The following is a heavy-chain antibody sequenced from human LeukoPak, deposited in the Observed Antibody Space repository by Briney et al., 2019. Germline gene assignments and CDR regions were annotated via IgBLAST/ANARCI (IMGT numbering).Heavy chain of an antibody. J-gene: IGHJ4*02. CDR2: IYHSGST. V-gene: IGHV4-38-2*02. D-gene: IGHD6-13*01. CDR3: ARGRYVTTRGGAAAGFLDY. CDR1: GYSISSGYY. Sequence: SETLSLTRTVSGYSISSGYYWGWIRQPPGKGLERIGSIYHSGSTYYNPSLKSRVTISVDTSKNQFSLKLSSVTAADTAVYYCARGRYVTTRGGAAAGFLDYWGQGTLVTVST.